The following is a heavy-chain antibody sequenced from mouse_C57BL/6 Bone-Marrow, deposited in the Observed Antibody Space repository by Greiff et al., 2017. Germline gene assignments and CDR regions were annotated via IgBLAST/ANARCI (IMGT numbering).Heavy chain of an antibody. V-gene: IGHV1-85*01. CDR3: VYCLYYFDY. D-gene: IGHD2-1*01. CDR1: GYTFTSYD. CDR2: FYTRVGST. Sequence: VKLQQSGPELVKPGASVKLSCKASGYTFTSYDITWVKQRPGQGLEWIGWFYTRVGSTKYNGKLKGKAILTVDTSSSTGYMELHSLASEDSAVYFCVYCLYYFDYWGQGTTLTVSS. J-gene: IGHJ2*01.